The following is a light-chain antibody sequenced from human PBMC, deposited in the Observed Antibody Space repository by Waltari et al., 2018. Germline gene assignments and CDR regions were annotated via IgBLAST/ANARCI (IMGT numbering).Light chain of an antibody. J-gene: IGKJ1*01. Sequence: IVLTQSPGTLPLSPGGRATLSCRASQNIGHYLAWYQQQPGQAPRLLIYASSTRATGIPDRFSGSGSGADFSLTITGLEPDDFAVYYCQHHFRLPATFGQGTKV. CDR2: ASS. V-gene: IGKV3-20*01. CDR3: QHHFRLPAT. CDR1: QNIGHY.